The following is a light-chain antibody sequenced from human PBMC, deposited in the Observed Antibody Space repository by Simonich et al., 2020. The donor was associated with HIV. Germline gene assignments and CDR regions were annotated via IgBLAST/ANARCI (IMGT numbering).Light chain of an antibody. CDR3: SSYTSSSTLV. CDR1: SSDVGGYNY. J-gene: IGLJ3*02. V-gene: IGLV2-14*01. CDR2: DVG. Sequence: QSALTQPASVSGSPGQSITISCTGTSSDVGGYNYVSWYQQHPGKAPKLMIYDVGKRPSGVSNRCSGAKSGNTASLTISGLQAEDEADYYCSSYTSSSTLVFGGGTKLTVL.